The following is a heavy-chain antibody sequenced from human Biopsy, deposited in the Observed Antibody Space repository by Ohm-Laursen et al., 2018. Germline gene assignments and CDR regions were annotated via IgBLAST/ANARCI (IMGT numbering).Heavy chain of an antibody. CDR2: MIPSSGKT. Sequence: PSVTASCNASGYSSSTYDVDWVRQARGQGLGWMGWMIPSSGKTGYAQRFQGRVTLNMNTSISTAYMELSGLRSEDTAVYFCARGYSRRVSIFEASIYWFDTWGQGTLVTVSS. J-gene: IGHJ5*02. V-gene: IGHV1-8*01. CDR1: GYSSSTYD. D-gene: IGHD6-6*01. CDR3: ARGYSRRVSIFEASIYWFDT.